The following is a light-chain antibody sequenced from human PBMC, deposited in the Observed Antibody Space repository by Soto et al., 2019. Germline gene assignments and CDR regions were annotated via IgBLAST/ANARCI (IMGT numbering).Light chain of an antibody. V-gene: IGKV1-5*01. CDR3: LQDHDDSWT. CDR2: HAS. CDR1: QSISNW. J-gene: IGKJ1*01. Sequence: DIQMTQSPSTLPASVGDRVTITCRASQSISNWLAWYQQKPGTAPKVLIYHASNLQSGVPSRFSGSGSGTELTLTVSSLQPEDVETYDCLQDHDDSWTFGQGTKVDIK.